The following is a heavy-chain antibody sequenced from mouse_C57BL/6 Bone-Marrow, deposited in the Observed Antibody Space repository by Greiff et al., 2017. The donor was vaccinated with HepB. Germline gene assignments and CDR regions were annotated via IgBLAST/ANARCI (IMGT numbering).Heavy chain of an antibody. V-gene: IGHV1-81*01. CDR2: IYPRSGNT. Sequence: VQLQQSGAELARPGASVKLSCKASGYTFTSYGISWVKQRTGQGLEWIGEIYPRSGNTYYNEKFKGKATLTADKSSSTAYMELRSLTSEDSAVYVCANEGYYPPDAMEYWGKGTSVTASS. J-gene: IGHJ4*01. CDR1: GYTFTSYG. D-gene: IGHD2-3*01. CDR3: ANEGYYPPDAMEY.